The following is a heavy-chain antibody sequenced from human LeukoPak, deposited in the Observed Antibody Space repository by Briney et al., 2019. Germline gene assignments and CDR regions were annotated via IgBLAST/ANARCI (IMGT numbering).Heavy chain of an antibody. CDR1: GDSVSSNSAA. D-gene: IGHD3-3*01. Sequence: SQTLSLTCALSGDSVSSNSAAWNWIRQSPSRGLEWLGRTYYRPKWYNDYAVSVKSRIIINPDTSKNQFSLQLNSVTPEDTAVYYCVRDHDSMFDPWGQGTLVTVSS. J-gene: IGHJ5*02. V-gene: IGHV6-1*01. CDR2: TYYRPKWYN. CDR3: VRDHDSMFDP.